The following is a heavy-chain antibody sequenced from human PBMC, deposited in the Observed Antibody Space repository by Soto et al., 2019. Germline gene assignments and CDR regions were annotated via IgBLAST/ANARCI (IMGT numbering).Heavy chain of an antibody. D-gene: IGHD2-2*01. CDR2: ISSSSSYI. V-gene: IGHV3-21*01. Sequence: PGGSLRLCCAASGFTFSSYAMHWVRQAPGKGLEWVSSISSSSSYIYYADSVKGRFTISRDNAKNSLYLQMNSLRAEDTAVYYCARDSTPPYCSSTSCYPDFDYWGQGTLVTVSA. J-gene: IGHJ4*02. CDR1: GFTFSSYA. CDR3: ARDSTPPYCSSTSCYPDFDY.